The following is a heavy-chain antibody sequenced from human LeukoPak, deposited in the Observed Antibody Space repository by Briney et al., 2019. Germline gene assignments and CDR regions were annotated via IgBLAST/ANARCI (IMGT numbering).Heavy chain of an antibody. CDR2: IYPGESIYASENT. CDR3: ARDPTTVTTIFDS. CDR1: GVSISAYY. V-gene: IGHV4-4*07. J-gene: IGHJ4*02. D-gene: IGHD4-17*01. Sequence: SETPSLTCSVSGVSISAYYWSWIRQPAGKGLEWIGRIYPGESIYASENTNYNPSLKSRVSMSGDTSKNQVSLKLRSVTAADTAVYYCARDPTTVTTIFDSWGQGTLVTVSS.